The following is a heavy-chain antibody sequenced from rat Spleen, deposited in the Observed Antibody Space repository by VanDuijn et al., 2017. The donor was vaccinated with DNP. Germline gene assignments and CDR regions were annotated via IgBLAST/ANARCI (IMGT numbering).Heavy chain of an antibody. D-gene: IGHD1-11*01. CDR1: GFTFSNYG. Sequence: EVQLVESGGGLVQPGMSLKLSCAASGFTFSNYGMHWIRQAPTKGLEWVATITTSGGATYYRNSVKGRFTVSRNNAKNTLYLQMNSLRSEDTATYHCARNYGGFRPWDYWGQGVMVTVSS. CDR3: ARNYGGFRPWDY. V-gene: IGHV5-19*01. CDR2: ITTSGGAT. J-gene: IGHJ2*01.